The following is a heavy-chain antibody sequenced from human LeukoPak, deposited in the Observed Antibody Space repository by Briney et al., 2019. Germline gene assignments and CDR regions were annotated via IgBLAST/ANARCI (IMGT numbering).Heavy chain of an antibody. D-gene: IGHD3-10*01. CDR1: GGSFSGYY. CDR3: ARDGFSYGPPDAFDI. J-gene: IGHJ3*02. CDR2: INHSGST. Sequence: SETLSLTCAVYGGSFSGYYWSWIRQPPGKGLEWIGEINHSGSTNYNPYLKSRVTISVDTSKNQFSLKLSSVTAADTAVYYCARDGFSYGPPDAFDIWGQGTMVTVSS. V-gene: IGHV4-34*01.